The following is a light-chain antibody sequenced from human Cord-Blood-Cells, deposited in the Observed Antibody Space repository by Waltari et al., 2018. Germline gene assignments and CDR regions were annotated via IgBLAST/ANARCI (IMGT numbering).Light chain of an antibody. CDR2: RNN. Sequence: QSVLTQPPSASGTPGQRVTISCSGSSSHIGSNYVYWYQQLPGTAPKLLIYRNNQRPSGVPDRFSGSKSGTSASLAISGLRSEDEADYYCAAWDDSLSGYVLGTGTKVTVL. CDR1: SSHIGSNY. V-gene: IGLV1-47*01. CDR3: AAWDDSLSGYV. J-gene: IGLJ1*01.